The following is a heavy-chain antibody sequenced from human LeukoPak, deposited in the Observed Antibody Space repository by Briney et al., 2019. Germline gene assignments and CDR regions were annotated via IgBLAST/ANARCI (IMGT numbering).Heavy chain of an antibody. D-gene: IGHD6-13*01. CDR3: ARERGIAANNWFDP. V-gene: IGHV4-30-4*01. CDR1: GGSISSGDYY. J-gene: IGHJ5*02. CDR2: IYYSGST. Sequence: PSETLSLTCTVSGGSISSGDYYWNWIRQPPGKGLEWIGYIYYSGSTYYNPSLKSRLTMSVDTSKNQFSLKLSSVTAADTAVYYCARERGIAANNWFDPWGQGTLVTVSS.